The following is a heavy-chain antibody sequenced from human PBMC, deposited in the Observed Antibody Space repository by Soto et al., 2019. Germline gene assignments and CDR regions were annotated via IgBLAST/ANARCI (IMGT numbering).Heavy chain of an antibody. CDR1: GGSISSGSYY. D-gene: IGHD5-12*01. CDR3: ARDGDGYDH. J-gene: IGHJ1*01. CDR2: IYSSGGT. V-gene: IGHV4-61*01. Sequence: QVQLRESGPGLVKPSETLSLTCSVSGGSISSGSYYWTWIRQPPGKGLEWIGYIYSSGGTSYNPSLKSRVTISVDTSKNQFSLKLSSVTAADTAVYYCARDGDGYDHWGQGTLVTVSS.